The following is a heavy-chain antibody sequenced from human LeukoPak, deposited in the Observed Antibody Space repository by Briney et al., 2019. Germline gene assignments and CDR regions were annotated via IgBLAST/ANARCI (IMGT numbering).Heavy chain of an antibody. CDR2: IKGNNDGGTT. Sequence: GGSLRLSCVASGFTLNSAWMSWVRQAPGKGLEWVGHIKGNNDGGTTDHAPPVKGRFTISRDDSKNTLSLQMNSLKTEDTAVYYCCKVVRGKNFFENWGQGTLVAVSS. V-gene: IGHV3-15*01. CDR1: GFTLNSAW. D-gene: IGHD6-6*01. CDR3: CKVVRGKNFFEN. J-gene: IGHJ4*02.